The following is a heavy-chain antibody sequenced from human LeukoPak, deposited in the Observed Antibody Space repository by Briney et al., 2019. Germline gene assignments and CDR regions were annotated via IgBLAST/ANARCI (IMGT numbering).Heavy chain of an antibody. V-gene: IGHV1-18*03. Sequence: ASVKVSCKASGYTFTNYPITWVRQAPGQGLEWVGWISPYNGNTNYAQKFQGRVTMTTDTSTSTVYLEVTSLRSDDMAVYFCARAQRQWYTSDAFDIWGQGTMLTVSS. CDR2: ISPYNGNT. J-gene: IGHJ3*02. CDR1: GYTFTNYP. D-gene: IGHD6-19*01. CDR3: ARAQRQWYTSDAFDI.